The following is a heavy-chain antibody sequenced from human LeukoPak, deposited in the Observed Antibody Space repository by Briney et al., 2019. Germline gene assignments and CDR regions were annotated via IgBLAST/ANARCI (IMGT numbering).Heavy chain of an antibody. CDR3: ARDKIVGATTGSYFDL. V-gene: IGHV3-7*01. CDR1: GFTFTTYW. D-gene: IGHD1-26*01. CDR2: INQDGSEK. Sequence: GGSLRLSCAASGFTFTTYWMSWVRQAPGKGLEWVANINQDGSEKYYVDSMKGRFTISRDNAKNSLYLQMNSLRAEDTAVYYCARDKIVGATTGSYFDLWGRGTLVTVPS. J-gene: IGHJ2*01.